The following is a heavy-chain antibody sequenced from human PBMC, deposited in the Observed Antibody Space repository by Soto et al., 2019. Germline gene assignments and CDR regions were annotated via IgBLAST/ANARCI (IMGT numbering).Heavy chain of an antibody. D-gene: IGHD4-17*01. J-gene: IGHJ4*02. V-gene: IGHV4-30-2*01. CDR2: IYHSGST. CDR3: ARSMTTVTTNDY. CDR1: GGSISSGGYS. Sequence: SETLSLTCAVSGGSISSGGYSWSWIRQPPGKGLEWTGYIYHSGSTYYNPSLKSRVTISVDRSKNQFSLKLSSVTAADTAVYYCARSMTTVTTNDYWGQGSLVTVSS.